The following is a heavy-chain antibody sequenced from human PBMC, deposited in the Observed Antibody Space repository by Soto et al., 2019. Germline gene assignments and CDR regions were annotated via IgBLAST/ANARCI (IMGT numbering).Heavy chain of an antibody. D-gene: IGHD6-6*01. Sequence: EVPVLESGGGLVQPGGSLRLSCAASGFTFSTSAMTWVRQAPGKGREWVSPTGLNGRTTYYADSVKGRFTVSRDNSKNTLDLQMSSLRAEDTAVYYCATVHGTSWSFDSWGQGTLVTVSS. V-gene: IGHV3-23*01. CDR1: GFTFSTSA. J-gene: IGHJ4*02. CDR2: TGLNGRTT. CDR3: ATVHGTSWSFDS.